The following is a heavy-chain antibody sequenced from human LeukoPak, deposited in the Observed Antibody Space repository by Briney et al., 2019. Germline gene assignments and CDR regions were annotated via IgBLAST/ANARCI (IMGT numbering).Heavy chain of an antibody. V-gene: IGHV4-59*01. CDR3: ARSAQASSTSFDY. J-gene: IGHJ4*02. Sequence: SETLSLTCTVSGGSITNYYWSWIRQPPGKGLEYIGFIYHSGSTNYNPSLKSRVTMSVDKSKNQCSLRLSSVTAADTAIYFCARSAQASSTSFDYWGQGTLVTVSS. CDR1: GGSITNYY. D-gene: IGHD6-6*01. CDR2: IYHSGST.